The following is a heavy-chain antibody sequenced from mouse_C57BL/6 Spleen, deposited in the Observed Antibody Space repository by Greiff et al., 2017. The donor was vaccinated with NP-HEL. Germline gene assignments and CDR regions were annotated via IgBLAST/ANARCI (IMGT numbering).Heavy chain of an antibody. CDR3: ARQNDYDGLGY. D-gene: IGHD2-4*01. J-gene: IGHJ2*01. CDR1: GFTFSSYG. CDR2: ISSGGSYT. Sequence: EVKLVESGGDLVKPGGSLKLSCAASGFTFSSYGMSWVRQTPDKRLEWVATISSGGSYTYYPDSVKGRFTISRDNAKNTLYLQMSSLKSEDTAMYYCARQNDYDGLGYWGQGTTLTVSS. V-gene: IGHV5-6*01.